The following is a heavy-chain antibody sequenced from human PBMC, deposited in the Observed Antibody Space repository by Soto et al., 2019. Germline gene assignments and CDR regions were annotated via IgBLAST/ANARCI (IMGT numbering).Heavy chain of an antibody. Sequence: PGESLKISCKGSGYSFATYWITWVRQMPGKGLEWMGRIDPSDSYTNYSPSFQGHVTISADKSISTAYLQWSSLKASDTAMYYCARVGTLGDSSYYYYYYVMYVCGQGTTVTVSS. J-gene: IGHJ6*02. CDR1: GYSFATYW. D-gene: IGHD4-4*01. CDR3: ARVGTLGDSSYYYYYYVMYV. CDR2: IDPSDSYT. V-gene: IGHV5-10-1*01.